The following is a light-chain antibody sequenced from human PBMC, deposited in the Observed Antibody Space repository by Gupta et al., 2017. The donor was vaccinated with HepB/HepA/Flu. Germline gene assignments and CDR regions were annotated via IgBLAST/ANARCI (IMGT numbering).Light chain of an antibody. CDR3: SSYAGSNICV. CDR1: SSDVGGYND. J-gene: IGLJ1*01. V-gene: IGLV2-8*01. Sequence: QSALTQPPSASGSPGQSVTISCTGTSSDVGGYNDVSWYQRHPGKAPKVVIYEISKRPSGVPDRFSGSRSGNTASLTVSGLQADDEAEYFCSSYAGSNICVFGTGTTVTVL. CDR2: EIS.